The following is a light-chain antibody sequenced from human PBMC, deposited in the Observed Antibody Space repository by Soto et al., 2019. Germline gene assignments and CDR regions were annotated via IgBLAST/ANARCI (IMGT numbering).Light chain of an antibody. CDR3: QQYNDSPFT. CDR1: QSIGSW. V-gene: IGKV1-5*01. Sequence: DRQMTQSPSTLSAYVGDRVTITCRASQSIGSWLAWYLQKPGKAPKLLIYDVSGLQSGVPSRFSGSGSGTEFTLTISSLQPDDFATYYCQQYNDSPFTFGPGTKVDIK. J-gene: IGKJ3*01. CDR2: DVS.